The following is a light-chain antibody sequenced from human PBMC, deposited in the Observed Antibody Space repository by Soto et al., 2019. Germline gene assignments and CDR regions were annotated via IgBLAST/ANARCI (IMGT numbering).Light chain of an antibody. CDR1: QSVSRY. CDR3: QQSYNIPPWT. V-gene: IGKV1-39*01. CDR2: AAS. Sequence: DIQMTQSPSSLSASVGDRVTISCRASQSVSRYLNWYQQRPGKAPKLLIYAASTLQSGVPSRFSGSGSGTDFTLTISSLQPEDFAVYYCQQSYNIPPWTFGQGTKVEIK. J-gene: IGKJ1*01.